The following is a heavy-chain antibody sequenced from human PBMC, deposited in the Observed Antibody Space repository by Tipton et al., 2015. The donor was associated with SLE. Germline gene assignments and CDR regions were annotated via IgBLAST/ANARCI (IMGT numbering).Heavy chain of an antibody. CDR2: ISYSGRS. Sequence: TLSLTCTVSGVSISDHSWGWIRQPPGKGLEWIGYISYSGRSNYNPSRKSQVTISLDTSKNQVSLKVSSVTAADTAVYYCTRRFQDSYYFDYWGQGTLVTVSS. CDR3: TRRFQDSYYFDY. CDR1: GVSISDHS. J-gene: IGHJ4*02. V-gene: IGHV4-59*08.